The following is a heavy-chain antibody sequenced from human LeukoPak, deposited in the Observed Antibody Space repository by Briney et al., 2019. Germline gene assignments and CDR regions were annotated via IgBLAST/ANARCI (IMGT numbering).Heavy chain of an antibody. CDR1: GYTFTSYA. Sequence: ASVKVSCKASGYTFTSYAMHWVRQAPGQRLEWMGWINAGNGNTKYSQKSQGRVTIARDTSASTAYMELSSLRSEDTAVYYCARGPMVRGAKNWFDPWGQGTLVTVSS. V-gene: IGHV1-3*01. D-gene: IGHD3-10*01. CDR3: ARGPMVRGAKNWFDP. J-gene: IGHJ5*02. CDR2: INAGNGNT.